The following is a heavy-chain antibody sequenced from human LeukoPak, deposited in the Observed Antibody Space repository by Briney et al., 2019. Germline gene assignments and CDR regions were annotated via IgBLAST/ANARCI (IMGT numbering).Heavy chain of an antibody. Sequence: PGGSLRLSCTASGFTFNDAYLSWVRQAPGKGLEWVGRIKSKSNDGTTDYGAPVKGRFTISRDDSKNTLYLQMNSLKIEDTAIYYCTTDGGYDSRWYNWWDQGTLVTVSS. CDR3: TTDGGYDSRWYNW. V-gene: IGHV3-15*01. J-gene: IGHJ4*02. CDR1: GFTFNDAY. CDR2: IKSKSNDGTT. D-gene: IGHD1-20*01.